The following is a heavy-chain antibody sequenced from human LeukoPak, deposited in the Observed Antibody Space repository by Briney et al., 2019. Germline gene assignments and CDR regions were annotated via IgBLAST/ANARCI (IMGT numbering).Heavy chain of an antibody. CDR1: GYTFTGYY. CDR3: ARDRGYYYDSSGFRPHKDYYFDY. J-gene: IGHJ4*02. V-gene: IGHV1-2*02. CDR2: INPNSGGT. D-gene: IGHD3-22*01. Sequence: AASVKVSCKASGYTFTGYYMHWVRQAPGQGLEWMGWINPNSGGTNYAQKFQGRVTITRDTSISTAYMELSRLRSDDTAVYYCARDRGYYYDSSGFRPHKDYYFDYWGQGTLVTVSS.